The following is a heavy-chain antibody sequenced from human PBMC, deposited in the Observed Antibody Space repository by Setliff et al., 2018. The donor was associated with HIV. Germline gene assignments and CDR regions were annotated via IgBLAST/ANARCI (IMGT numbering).Heavy chain of an antibody. D-gene: IGHD1-26*01. CDR3: VRMISYSPYFDY. CDR2: IDPHTGGP. Sequence: GASVKVSCKASGYTFTGHYMHWVRQAPGQGLQWIGWIDPHTGGPQYSQKFLGRLTISKDTSKNQVVLKMTNMDPVDTATYYCVRMISYSPYFDYWGQGTLVTVSS. J-gene: IGHJ4*02. V-gene: IGHV1-2*02. CDR1: GYTFTGHY.